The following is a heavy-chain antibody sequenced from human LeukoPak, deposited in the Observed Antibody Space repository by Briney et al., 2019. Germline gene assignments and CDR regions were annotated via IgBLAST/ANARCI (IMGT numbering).Heavy chain of an antibody. CDR3: ARVSCSSTSCYFGY. CDR1: GGSFSGYY. Sequence: SETLSLTCAVYGGSFSGYYWSWIRQPPGKGLEWIGEINHSGSTNYNPSLKSRVTISVDTSKNQFSLKLSSVTAADTAVYYCARVSCSSTSCYFGYWGQGTLVTVSS. CDR2: INHSGST. J-gene: IGHJ4*02. D-gene: IGHD2-2*01. V-gene: IGHV4-34*01.